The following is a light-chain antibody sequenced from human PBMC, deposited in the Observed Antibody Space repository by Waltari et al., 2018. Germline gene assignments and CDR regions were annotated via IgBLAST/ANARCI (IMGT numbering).Light chain of an antibody. J-gene: IGKJ1*01. Sequence: EIVLTQSPGTLPLSPGERDPLSCRVSQSVSRALAWYQQKPGQAPRLLISGASNRATGIPDRFSGSGSGTDFSLTISSLEPEDFAVYYCQHYVRLPATFGQGTKVEIK. V-gene: IGKV3-20*01. CDR1: QSVSRA. CDR3: QHYVRLPAT. CDR2: GAS.